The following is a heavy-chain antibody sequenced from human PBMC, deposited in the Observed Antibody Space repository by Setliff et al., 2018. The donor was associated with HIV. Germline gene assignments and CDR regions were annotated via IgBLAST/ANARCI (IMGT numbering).Heavy chain of an antibody. CDR2: IYWDDDK. Sequence: ESGPTLVNPTQTLTLTCTFSGFSLSTSGVGVGWIRQPPGKALEWLAVIYWDDDKRYSPSLESRLTITKDTSKNQVVLTMTNMDLVDTATYFCAHIARIKMVRGVPNWFDSWVPETLLVTVSS. V-gene: IGHV2-5*02. CDR1: GFSLSTSGVG. J-gene: IGHJ5*01. D-gene: IGHD3-10*01. CDR3: AHIARIKMVRGVPNWFDS.